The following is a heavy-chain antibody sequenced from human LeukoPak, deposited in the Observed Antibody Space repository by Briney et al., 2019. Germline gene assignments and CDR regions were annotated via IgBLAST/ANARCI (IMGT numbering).Heavy chain of an antibody. CDR1: GVSFSNAW. J-gene: IGHJ4*02. CDR3: TTDSSSSSYY. Sequence: GGSLRLSCAASGVSFSNAWMSWVRQAPGKGLEGVGINKSETDGGTTEYAAPVKGRLNISRDDSKNTLYLQMNSLKAEDTGVYYWTTDSSSSSYYWGQGTLVTVSS. CDR2: NKSETDGGTT. V-gene: IGHV3-15*01. D-gene: IGHD6-6*01.